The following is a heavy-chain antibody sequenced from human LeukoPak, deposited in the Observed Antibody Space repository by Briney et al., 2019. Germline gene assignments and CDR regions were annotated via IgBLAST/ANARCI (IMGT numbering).Heavy chain of an antibody. CDR1: GFTFSSYS. CDR2: IKQDGSEK. J-gene: IGHJ4*02. CDR3: ARGYSSGTTTDY. V-gene: IGHV3-7*03. Sequence: PGGSLRLSCAASGFTFSSYSMNWVRQAPGKGLEWVANIKQDGSEKYYVDSVKGRFTISRDNAKNSLYLQMNSLRAEDTALYHCARGYSSGTTTDYWGQGTLVTVSS. D-gene: IGHD6-19*01.